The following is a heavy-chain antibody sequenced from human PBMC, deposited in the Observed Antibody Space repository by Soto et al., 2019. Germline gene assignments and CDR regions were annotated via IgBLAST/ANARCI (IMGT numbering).Heavy chain of an antibody. Sequence: GGSLRLSCVASGFNFGNFGMHWVRQAPGKGLEWLAVISNDENIKQDSVRGRFAIARDNSKNTLYLHLTSLRAEDTAIYYCARGLRGVLDYWGQGTLVTVSS. J-gene: IGHJ4*02. CDR1: GFNFGNFG. CDR2: ISNDENIK. D-gene: IGHD5-12*01. CDR3: ARGLRGVLDY. V-gene: IGHV3-33*01.